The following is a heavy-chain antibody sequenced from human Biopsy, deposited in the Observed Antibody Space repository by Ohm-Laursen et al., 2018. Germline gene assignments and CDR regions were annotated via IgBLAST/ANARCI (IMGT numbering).Heavy chain of an antibody. D-gene: IGHD1-26*01. Sequence: SQTLSCAASGFTFSPYTMTWVRQAPGKGLERVSSISSSGNFMYYTDSVKGRFTISRDNAKNSLYLQMNSLRAEDTALYYCARIFLVGVTPGYGMDVWGQGTTVTVSS. J-gene: IGHJ6*02. CDR3: ARIFLVGVTPGYGMDV. CDR1: GFTFSPYT. V-gene: IGHV3-21*01. CDR2: ISSSGNFM.